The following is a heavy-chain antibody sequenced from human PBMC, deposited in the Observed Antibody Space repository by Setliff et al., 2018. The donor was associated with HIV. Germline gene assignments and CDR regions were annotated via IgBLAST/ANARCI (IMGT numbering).Heavy chain of an antibody. CDR3: ARDRRYSPHYFDY. J-gene: IGHJ4*02. CDR1: GASISSGSYY. CDR2: IYTSGST. Sequence: LSLTCTVSGASISSGSYYWSWIRQPAGKGLEWIGHIYTSGSTNYSPSLKSRVTISVDTSKKQFSLKLSSVTAADTAVYYRARDRRYSPHYFDYWGQGTLVTVSA. D-gene: IGHD1-26*01. V-gene: IGHV4-61*09.